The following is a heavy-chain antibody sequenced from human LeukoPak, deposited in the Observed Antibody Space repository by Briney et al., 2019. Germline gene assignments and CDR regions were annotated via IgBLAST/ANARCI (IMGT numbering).Heavy chain of an antibody. J-gene: IGHJ5*02. CDR1: GYSFTSYW. D-gene: IGHD2-2*01. CDR2: IYPVDSDT. Sequence: GESLKISCKGSGYSFTSYWIGWVRQMPGKGLEWMGSIYPVDSDTRYSPSFQGQVTISADKSISTAYLQWSSLKASDTAMYYCARGSGYCSSTSCLTSKWFDPWGQGTLVTVSS. CDR3: ARGSGYCSSTSCLTSKWFDP. V-gene: IGHV5-51*01.